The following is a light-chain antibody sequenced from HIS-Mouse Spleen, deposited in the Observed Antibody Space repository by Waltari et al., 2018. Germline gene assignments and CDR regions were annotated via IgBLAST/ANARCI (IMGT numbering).Light chain of an antibody. Sequence: EIVLTHSPATLSFSQGERATLSCGASQSVSSYLAWYQQKPGQAPRLLIYDASNRATGIPARFSGRGEGTDVYVTNSSLGRDDCAVFGGQQRSNGPGKFGQGTKVEIK. J-gene: IGKJ1*01. CDR1: QSVSSY. V-gene: IGKV3-11*01. CDR3: QQRSNGPGK. CDR2: DAS.